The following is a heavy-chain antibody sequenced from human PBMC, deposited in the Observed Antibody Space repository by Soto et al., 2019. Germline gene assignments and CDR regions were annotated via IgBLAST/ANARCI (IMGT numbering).Heavy chain of an antibody. CDR1: GGSISSYY. D-gene: IGHD3-22*01. CDR2: IYYSGST. Sequence: SETLSLTCTVSGGSISSYYWSWIRQPPGKGLEWIGYIYYSGSTYYNPSLKSRVTISVDRSKNQFSLKLSSVTAADTAVYYYESSGYFDYWGQGTLVTVSS. V-gene: IGHV4-59*12. CDR3: ESSGYFDY. J-gene: IGHJ4*02.